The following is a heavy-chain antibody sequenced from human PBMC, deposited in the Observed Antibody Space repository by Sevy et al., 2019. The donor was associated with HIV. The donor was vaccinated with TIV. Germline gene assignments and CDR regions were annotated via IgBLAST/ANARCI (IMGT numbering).Heavy chain of an antibody. CDR2: IIPIFGTE. V-gene: IGHV1-69*13. CDR3: ARSFDSEGAFDV. J-gene: IGHJ3*01. CDR1: GGTFSSYA. Sequence: ASVKVSCKASGGTFSSYAINWVRQAPGQGLEWMGGIIPIFGTENYAQKFQGRVTTTADESTSTAYMELSSLRSEDTAVYYCARSFDSEGAFDVWGQGTMVTVSS.